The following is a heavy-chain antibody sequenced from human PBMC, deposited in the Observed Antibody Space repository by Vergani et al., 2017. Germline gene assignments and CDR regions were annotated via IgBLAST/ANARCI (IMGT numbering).Heavy chain of an antibody. V-gene: IGHV4-34*01. CDR2: INHSGST. CDR1: GGSFSGYY. D-gene: IGHD6-19*01. CDR3: ARVGEAVAGSNPY. J-gene: IGHJ4*02. Sequence: QVQLQQWGAGLLKPSETLSLTCAVYGGSFSGYYWSWIRQPPGKGLEWIGEINHSGSTNYNPSLKSRVTISVDTSKNQFSLKLSSVTAADTAVYYCARVGEAVAGSNPYWGQGTLVTVSS.